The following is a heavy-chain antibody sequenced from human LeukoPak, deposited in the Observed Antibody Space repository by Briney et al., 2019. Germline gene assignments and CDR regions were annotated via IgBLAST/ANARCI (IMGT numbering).Heavy chain of an antibody. CDR1: GFTFSSYS. J-gene: IGHJ3*02. Sequence: GGSLRLSCAASGFTFSSYSMNWVRQAPGKGLEWVSSISSSSSYTYYADSVKGRFTISRDNAKNSLYLQMNSLRAEDTAVYYCASLAVAAPDAFDIWGQGTMVTVSS. D-gene: IGHD6-19*01. V-gene: IGHV3-21*01. CDR3: ASLAVAAPDAFDI. CDR2: ISSSSSYT.